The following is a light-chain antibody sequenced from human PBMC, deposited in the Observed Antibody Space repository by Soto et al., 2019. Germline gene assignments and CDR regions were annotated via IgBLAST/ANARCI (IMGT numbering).Light chain of an antibody. J-gene: IGKJ2*01. V-gene: IGKV3-15*01. Sequence: EIVMTQSPATLSVSAGERATLSCRASQSVSSNLAWYQQKPGQAPTVLIYGASTMATGVPARFSGSGSGTEYTLTISSLQSEDFAVYHCQQYDDWPLTFGQGTRLEIK. CDR1: QSVSSN. CDR3: QQYDDWPLT. CDR2: GAS.